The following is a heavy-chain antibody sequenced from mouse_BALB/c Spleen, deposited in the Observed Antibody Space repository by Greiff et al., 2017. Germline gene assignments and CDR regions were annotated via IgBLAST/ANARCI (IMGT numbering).Heavy chain of an antibody. CDR2: ISSGSSTI. CDR1: GFTFSSFG. J-gene: IGHJ4*01. CDR3: ARSRYRYDDAMDY. V-gene: IGHV5-17*02. D-gene: IGHD2-14*01. Sequence: DVQLVESGGGLVQPGGSRKLSCAASGFTFSSFGMHWVRQAPEKGLEWVAYISSGSSTIYYADTVKGRFTISRDNPKNTLFLQMTSLRSEDTAMYYCARSRYRYDDAMDYWGQGTSVTVSS.